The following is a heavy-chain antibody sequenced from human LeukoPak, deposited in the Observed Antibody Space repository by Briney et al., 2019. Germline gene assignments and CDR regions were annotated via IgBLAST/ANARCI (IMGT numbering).Heavy chain of an antibody. CDR2: ISGSGGST. CDR3: ANPSTYDSSGYYWDRIDY. J-gene: IGHJ4*02. V-gene: IGHV3-23*01. Sequence: GGSLRLSCAASGFTFSSYAMSRVRQAPGKGLEWVSAISGSGGSTYYADSVKGRFTISRDNSKNTLYLQMNSLRAEDTAVYYCANPSTYDSSGYYWDRIDYWGQGTLVTVSS. D-gene: IGHD3-22*01. CDR1: GFTFSSYA.